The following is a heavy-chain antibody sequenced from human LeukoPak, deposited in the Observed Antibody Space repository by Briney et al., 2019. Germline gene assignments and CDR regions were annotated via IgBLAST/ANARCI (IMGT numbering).Heavy chain of an antibody. CDR2: IYYSGST. CDR3: ARVGYSYGLTIDY. V-gene: IGHV4-59*01. J-gene: IGHJ4*02. Sequence: SETLSLTCTVSGGSISSYYWSWIRQPPGKGLKWIGYIYYSGSTNYNPSLKSRVTISVDTSKNQFSLKLSSVTAADTAVYYCARVGYSYGLTIDYWGQGTLVTVSS. CDR1: GGSISSYY. D-gene: IGHD5-18*01.